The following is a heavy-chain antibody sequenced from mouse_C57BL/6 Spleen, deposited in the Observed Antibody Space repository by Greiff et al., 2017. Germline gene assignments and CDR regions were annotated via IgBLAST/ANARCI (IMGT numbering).Heavy chain of an antibody. Sequence: EVKLVESGGGLVQPGGSLKLSCAASGFTFSDYYMYWVRQTPEKRLEWVAYISNGGGSTYYPDTVKGRFTISRDNAKNTLYLQMSRLKSEDTAMYYCARHKITTVGYAMDYWGQGTSGTVSS. V-gene: IGHV5-12*01. CDR3: ARHKITTVGYAMDY. CDR1: GFTFSDYY. CDR2: ISNGGGST. D-gene: IGHD1-1*01. J-gene: IGHJ4*01.